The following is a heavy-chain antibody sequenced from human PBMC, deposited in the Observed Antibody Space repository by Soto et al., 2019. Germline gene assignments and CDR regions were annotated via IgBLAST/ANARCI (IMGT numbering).Heavy chain of an antibody. D-gene: IGHD6-13*01. Sequence: LSETLSLTCTVSGGSISSYYWSWIRQPPGKGLEWIGYIYYSGSTNYNPSLKSRVTISVDTSKNQFSLKLSSVTAADTAVYYCARGYSSSWAYYYYYYGMDVWGQGSTVTVSS. J-gene: IGHJ6*02. V-gene: IGHV4-59*12. CDR1: GGSISSYY. CDR3: ARGYSSSWAYYYYYYGMDV. CDR2: IYYSGST.